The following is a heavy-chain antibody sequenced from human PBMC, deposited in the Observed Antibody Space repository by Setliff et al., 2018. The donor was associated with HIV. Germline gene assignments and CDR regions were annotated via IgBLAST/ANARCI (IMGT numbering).Heavy chain of an antibody. J-gene: IGHJ3*02. CDR3: AKTSVGATGLYAFDI. D-gene: IGHD1-26*01. Sequence: SETLSLTCTVSGGSIGSGSHYWSWIRQPAGKGLEWIGHIYTTGSTNYNPSLKSRVTISADTSNNQFSLRLTSMTAADTAVYYCAKTSVGATGLYAFDIWGQGTVVTVSS. CDR1: GGSIGSGSHY. V-gene: IGHV4-61*09. CDR2: IYTTGST.